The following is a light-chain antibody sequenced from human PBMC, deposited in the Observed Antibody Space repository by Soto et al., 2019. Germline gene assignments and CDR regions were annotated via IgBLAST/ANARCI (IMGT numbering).Light chain of an antibody. CDR3: PQYGSSPPT. Sequence: EIVLTQSPGTLSLSPGERATLACRASQSVSKNFLAWYQQKPGQAPRLLISGASNRATGIPDRFSGSGSGTDFSLTIDRLEPEDLAVYFCPQYGSSPPTFGGGTKVAIK. CDR1: QSVSKNF. CDR2: GAS. V-gene: IGKV3-20*01. J-gene: IGKJ4*01.